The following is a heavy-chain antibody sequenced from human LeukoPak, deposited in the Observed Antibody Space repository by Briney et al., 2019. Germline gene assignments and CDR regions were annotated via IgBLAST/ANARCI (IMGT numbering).Heavy chain of an antibody. J-gene: IGHJ3*02. CDR3: ARATRKCPQGAFDI. CDR1: GFTFSSYS. CDR2: ISSSSSYI. V-gene: IGHV3-21*01. Sequence: GGSLRLSCAASGFTFSSYSMNWVRQAPGKGLEWVSSISSSSSYIYYADSVKGRFTISRDNAKNSLYLQMNSLRAEDTAVYYCARATRKCPQGAFDIWGQGTMVTVSS.